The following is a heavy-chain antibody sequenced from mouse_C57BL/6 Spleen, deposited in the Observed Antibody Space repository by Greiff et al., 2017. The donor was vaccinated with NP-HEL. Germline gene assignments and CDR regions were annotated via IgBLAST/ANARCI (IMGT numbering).Heavy chain of an antibody. CDR3: ARLGVTTVVATGAMDG. Sequence: VQLQQSGAELATPGASVKLSCKASGYTFTSYGISWVKQRTGQGLEWIGEIYPRSGNTYYNEKFKGKATLTADKSSSTAYMELRSLTSEDSAVYVSARLGVTTVVATGAMDGWGQGTSVTV. CDR2: IYPRSGNT. CDR1: GYTFTSYG. J-gene: IGHJ4*01. V-gene: IGHV1-81*01. D-gene: IGHD1-1*01.